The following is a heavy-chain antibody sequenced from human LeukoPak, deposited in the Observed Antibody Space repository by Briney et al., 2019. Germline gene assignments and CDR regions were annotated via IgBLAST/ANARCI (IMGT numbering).Heavy chain of an antibody. CDR2: ISYDGSNK. D-gene: IGHD3-22*01. V-gene: IGHV3-30*18. J-gene: IGHJ4*02. CDR1: GFTFSTYG. Sequence: GGSLRLSCAASGFTFSTYGMHWVRQAPGKGLEWVAVISYDGSNKYYADSVKGRFTISRDNAKNSLYLQMNSLRAEDTALYYCAKDTGYYYDSSGNIEYWGQGTLVTVSS. CDR3: AKDTGYYYDSSGNIEY.